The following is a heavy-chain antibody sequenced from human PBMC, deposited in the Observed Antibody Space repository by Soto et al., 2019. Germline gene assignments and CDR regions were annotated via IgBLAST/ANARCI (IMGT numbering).Heavy chain of an antibody. Sequence: GGSLRLSCAASGFTFSSYSMNWVRQAPGKGLEWVSYISSSSSTIYYADSVKGRFTISRDNAKNSLYLQMNSLRDEDTAVYYCARDGVDYDFLSGPQYYGMDVWAQTTTVTVSS. D-gene: IGHD3-3*01. V-gene: IGHV3-48*02. CDR1: GFTFSSYS. CDR2: ISSSSSTI. J-gene: IGHJ6*02. CDR3: ARDGVDYDFLSGPQYYGMDV.